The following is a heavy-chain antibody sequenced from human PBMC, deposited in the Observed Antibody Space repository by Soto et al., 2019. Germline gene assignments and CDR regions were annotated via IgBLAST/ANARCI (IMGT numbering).Heavy chain of an antibody. CDR1: GFTFSSYW. J-gene: IGHJ4*02. CDR2: INSDGSST. CDR3: ARPSREWELLTHFDY. V-gene: IGHV3-74*01. Sequence: GSLRLSCAASGFTFSSYWMHWVRQGPGKGLVWVSRINSDGSSTSYAGSVKGRFTISRDNAKNTLYLQMNSLRAEDTAVYYCARPSREWELLTHFDYWGQGTLVTVSS. D-gene: IGHD1-26*01.